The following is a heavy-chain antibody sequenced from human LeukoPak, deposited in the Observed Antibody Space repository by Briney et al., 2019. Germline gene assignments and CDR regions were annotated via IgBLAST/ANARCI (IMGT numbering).Heavy chain of an antibody. CDR1: GFGFSNFW. D-gene: IGHD1-26*01. Sequence: PGGSLTLSCAASGFGFSNFWMHWVRQAPGKGLVWVSRIKPDGTTTVYADSVKGRFTISRDNSKNTLYLQMNSLRAEDTAVYYCAKDRRGSGSIGAFDIWGQGTMVTVSS. CDR3: AKDRRGSGSIGAFDI. CDR2: IKPDGTTT. V-gene: IGHV3-74*01. J-gene: IGHJ3*02.